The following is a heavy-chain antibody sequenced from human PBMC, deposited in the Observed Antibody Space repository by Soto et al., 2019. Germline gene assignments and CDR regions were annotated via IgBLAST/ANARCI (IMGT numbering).Heavy chain of an antibody. J-gene: IGHJ6*02. CDR3: ASDYDILTGYYSPTYYYYYGMDV. Sequence: QVQLVQSGAEVKKPGSSVKVSCKASGGTFSSYAISWVRQAPGQGLEWMGGIISIFGTANNAQKFQGRVTITADESTSTAYMELSSLRSEDTAVYYCASDYDILTGYYSPTYYYYYGMDVWGQGTTVTVSS. V-gene: IGHV1-69*01. D-gene: IGHD3-9*01. CDR1: GGTFSSYA. CDR2: IISIFGTA.